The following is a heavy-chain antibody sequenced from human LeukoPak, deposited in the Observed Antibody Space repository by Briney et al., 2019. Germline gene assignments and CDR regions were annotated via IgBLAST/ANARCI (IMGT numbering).Heavy chain of an antibody. CDR2: ISGSGGST. V-gene: IGHV3-23*01. CDR3: AKDLVAGSYLEYFQH. CDR1: GFTFSSYA. Sequence: GGSLRLSCAASGFTFSSYAMSWVRQAPGKGLEWVSAISGSGGSTYYADSVKGRFTISRDNPKNTLYLQMNSLRAEDTAVYYCAKDLVAGSYLEYFQHWGQGTLVTVSS. D-gene: IGHD3-10*01. J-gene: IGHJ1*01.